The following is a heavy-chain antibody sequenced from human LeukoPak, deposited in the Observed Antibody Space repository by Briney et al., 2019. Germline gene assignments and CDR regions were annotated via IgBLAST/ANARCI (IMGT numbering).Heavy chain of an antibody. D-gene: IGHD3-10*01. CDR2: ISGYNGNT. Sequence: GASVKVSCKASGYTFTSYGLSWVRQAPGQGLEWMGWISGYNGNTKYAQKLQGRVTMTTDTSTSTAYMELRSLRSDDTAVYYCARDCWRNDSGIYYNCWFDPWGQGTLVTVSS. CDR1: GYTFTSYG. J-gene: IGHJ5*02. CDR3: ARDCWRNDSGIYYNCWFDP. V-gene: IGHV1-18*01.